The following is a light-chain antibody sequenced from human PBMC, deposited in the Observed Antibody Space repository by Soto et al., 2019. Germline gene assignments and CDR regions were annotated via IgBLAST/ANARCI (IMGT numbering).Light chain of an antibody. CDR1: QSVLYSSNNKNH. J-gene: IGKJ4*01. Sequence: DIVMTQSPDSLAVSLGERATINCKSSQSVLYSSNNKNHLAWYQQKPGQPPKLLIYWASTRESGVADRFSGSGSGTDFTLPISSLQAEDVAVYFCQQYYSTPLTFGGGTKVEIK. V-gene: IGKV4-1*01. CDR3: QQYYSTPLT. CDR2: WAS.